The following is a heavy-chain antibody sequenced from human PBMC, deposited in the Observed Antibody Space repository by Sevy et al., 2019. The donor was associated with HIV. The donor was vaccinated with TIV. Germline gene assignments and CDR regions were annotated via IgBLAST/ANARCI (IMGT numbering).Heavy chain of an antibody. CDR1: GGSINFYY. J-gene: IGHJ4*02. V-gene: IGHV4-59*01. D-gene: IGHD4-17*01. CDR3: ARATNGDYFDS. Sequence: SETLSLTCTVSGGSINFYYWTWIRQPPGKGLEWIGNIYYSGTTTYNPSLKSRVTISVDTSKNQVSLKLNSVTAADTAVYYCARATNGDYFDSWGQGTLVTVSS. CDR2: IYYSGTT.